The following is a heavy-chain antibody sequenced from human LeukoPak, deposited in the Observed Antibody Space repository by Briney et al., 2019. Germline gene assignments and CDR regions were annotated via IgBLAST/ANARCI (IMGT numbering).Heavy chain of an antibody. V-gene: IGHV3-30*18. CDR2: ISYDGRVK. CDR3: AKESGITMVRGVTNNWFDS. J-gene: IGHJ5*01. CDR1: GFTFSSYG. D-gene: IGHD3-10*01. Sequence: GXSXRLSCASSGFTFSSYGIHWVRQAPGKGLEWISVISYDGRVKYYADSVKGRFTVSRDNSKNTLYLQMNSLRPEDTAVYYCAKESGITMVRGVTNNWFDSWGQGTLVTXSS.